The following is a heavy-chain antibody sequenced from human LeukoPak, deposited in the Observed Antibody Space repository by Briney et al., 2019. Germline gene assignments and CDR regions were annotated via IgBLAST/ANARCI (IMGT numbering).Heavy chain of an antibody. D-gene: IGHD3-22*01. CDR2: INWNGGST. CDR3: ARDGDYDSSGLN. CDR1: GFTFDDYG. Sequence: RAGGSLRLSCAASGFTFDDYGMSWVRQAPGKGLEWVSGINWNGGSTGCADSVKGRFTISRDNAKNSLYLQMNSLRAEDTALYYCARDGDYDSSGLNWGQGTLVTVSS. J-gene: IGHJ4*02. V-gene: IGHV3-20*04.